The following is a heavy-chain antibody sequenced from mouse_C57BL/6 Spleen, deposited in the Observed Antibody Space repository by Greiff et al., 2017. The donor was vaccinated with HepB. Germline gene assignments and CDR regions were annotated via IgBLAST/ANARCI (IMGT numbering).Heavy chain of an antibody. CDR3: ARSMTGTGLAY. Sequence: QVQLQQPGAELVRPGSSVKLSCKASGYTFTSYWMDWVKQRPGQGLEWIGNIYPSDSETHYNQKFKDKATLTVDKSSSTAYMQLSSRTSEDSAVYYCARSMTGTGLAYWGQGTLVTVSA. V-gene: IGHV1-61*01. CDR2: IYPSDSET. J-gene: IGHJ3*01. CDR1: GYTFTSYW. D-gene: IGHD4-1*01.